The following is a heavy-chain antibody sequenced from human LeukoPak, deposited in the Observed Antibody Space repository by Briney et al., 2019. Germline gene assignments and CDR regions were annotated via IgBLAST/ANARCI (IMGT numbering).Heavy chain of an antibody. CDR2: IYTSGST. V-gene: IGHV4-4*07. D-gene: IGHD6-13*01. Sequence: PSETLSLTCTVSGGSISSYYWSWIRQPAGKGLEWIGRIYTSGSTNYNPSLKSRVTISVDTSKNQFSLKLSSVTAADTAVYYCXXGVYIAAAQYGYWGQGTLVTVSS. J-gene: IGHJ4*02. CDR1: GGSISSYY. CDR3: XXGVYIAAAQYGY.